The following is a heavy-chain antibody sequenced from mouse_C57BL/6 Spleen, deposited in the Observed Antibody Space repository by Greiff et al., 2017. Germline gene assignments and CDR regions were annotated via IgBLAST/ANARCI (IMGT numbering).Heavy chain of an antibody. V-gene: IGHV5-6*01. D-gene: IGHD3-2*02. J-gene: IGHJ4*01. Sequence: EVNVVESGGDLVKPGGSLKLSCAASGFTFSSYGVSWVRQTPDKRLEWVATISSGGSYTYYPDSVKGRFTISRDNAKNTLYLQMSSLKSEDTAMYYCARLSSLRLYAMDYWGQGTSVTVSS. CDR1: GFTFSSYG. CDR2: ISSGGSYT. CDR3: ARLSSLRLYAMDY.